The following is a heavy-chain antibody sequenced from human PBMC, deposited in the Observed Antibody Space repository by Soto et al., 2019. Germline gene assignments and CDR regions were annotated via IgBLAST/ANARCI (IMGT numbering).Heavy chain of an antibody. J-gene: IGHJ4*02. D-gene: IGHD6-19*01. CDR2: INHSGST. Sequence: QVQLQQWGAGLLKPSETLSLTCAVYGGSFSGYYWSWIRQPPGKGLEWIGEINHSGSTNYNPSLKSRVTISVDTSKNQFSLKLSSVTAADTAVYYCARDLMEWSWIAVAGTRMGYWGQGTLVTVSS. V-gene: IGHV4-34*01. CDR3: ARDLMEWSWIAVAGTRMGY. CDR1: GGSFSGYY.